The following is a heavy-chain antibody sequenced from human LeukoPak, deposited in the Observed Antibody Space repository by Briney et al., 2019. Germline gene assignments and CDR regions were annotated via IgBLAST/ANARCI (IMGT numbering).Heavy chain of an antibody. J-gene: IGHJ4*02. V-gene: IGHV4-59*01. D-gene: IGHD6-19*01. CDR2: IYYSGST. CDR3: ARVVAVAGLASNFDY. CDR1: GYSFTSYW. Sequence: ESLKISCKGSGYSFTSYWIGWVRQMPGKGLEWIGYIYYSGSTNYNPSLKSRVTISVDTSKNQFSLKLSSVTAADTAVYYCARVVAVAGLASNFDYWGQGTLVTVSS.